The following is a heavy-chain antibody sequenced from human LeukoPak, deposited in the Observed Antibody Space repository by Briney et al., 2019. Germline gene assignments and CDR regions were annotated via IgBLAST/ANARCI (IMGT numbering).Heavy chain of an antibody. CDR3: ARANCYYESIGYLYYFDS. D-gene: IGHD3-22*01. CDR1: GGSISSSSYY. Sequence: PSETLSLTCTVSGGSISSSSYYWGWIRQPPGKGLEWIGSIYYSGSTYYNPSLKGRLTMSVDTSMNLFSLRLNSVTAADTAVYYCARANCYYESIGYLYYFDSWGQGTLVTVSS. CDR2: IYYSGST. V-gene: IGHV4-39*07. J-gene: IGHJ4*02.